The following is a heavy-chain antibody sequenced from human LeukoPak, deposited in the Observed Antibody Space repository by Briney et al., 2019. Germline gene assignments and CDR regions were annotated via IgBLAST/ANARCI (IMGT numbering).Heavy chain of an antibody. CDR1: GFTFSSYG. V-gene: IGHV3-30*18. J-gene: IGHJ5*02. CDR3: AKDQNSYSKLFDP. CDR2: ISYDGSNK. D-gene: IGHD4-11*01. Sequence: PGGSLRLSCAASGFTFSSYGMHWVCQAPGKGLEWVAVISYDGSNKYYADSVKGRFTISRDNSKNTLYLQMNSLRAEDTAVYYCAKDQNSYSKLFDPWGQGTLVTVSS.